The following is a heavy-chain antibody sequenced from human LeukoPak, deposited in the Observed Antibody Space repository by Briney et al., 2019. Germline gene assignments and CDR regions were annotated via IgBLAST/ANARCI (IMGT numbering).Heavy chain of an antibody. J-gene: IGHJ4*02. CDR2: INPNSGGT. CDR1: GYTFIGYY. V-gene: IGHV1-2*02. Sequence: ASMKVSCKASGYTFIGYYIHWVRQAPGQGLEWMGWINPNSGGTNYAQRFQGRVTMTRDTSISTAYMKLSGLRSDDTAVYYCARDASPFDYWGQGTLVT. CDR3: ARDASPFDY.